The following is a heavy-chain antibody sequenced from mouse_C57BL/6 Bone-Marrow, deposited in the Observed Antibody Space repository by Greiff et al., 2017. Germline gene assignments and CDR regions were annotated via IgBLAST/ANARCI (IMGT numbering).Heavy chain of an antibody. Sequence: EVKLVESGGGLVQPKGSLKLSCAASGFTFHTYAMPWVRQAPGTGLEWVARIRSKSSNYATYYADSVKDRFTISREDSQSMLYLQMNNLITEDTAMYYGVSSSSYDYYAMDYWGQGTSVTVAA. CDR3: VSSSSYDYYAMDY. CDR1: GFTFHTYA. CDR2: IRSKSSNYAT. D-gene: IGHD1-1*01. V-gene: IGHV10-3*01. J-gene: IGHJ4*01.